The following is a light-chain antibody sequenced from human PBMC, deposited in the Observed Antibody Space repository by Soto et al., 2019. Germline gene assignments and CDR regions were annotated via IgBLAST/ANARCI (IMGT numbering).Light chain of an antibody. J-gene: IGKJ4*01. V-gene: IGKV3-20*01. CDR2: GAS. Sequence: EIVMTPSPATLSVSPGERATLSCRASQTVGNNLAWYQQKPGQAPRLLIYGASNRATGIPDRFSGSGSGTDFTLIINRLEPDDFAMYYCQQYGNSPLTFGGGTKVDIK. CDR3: QQYGNSPLT. CDR1: QTVGNN.